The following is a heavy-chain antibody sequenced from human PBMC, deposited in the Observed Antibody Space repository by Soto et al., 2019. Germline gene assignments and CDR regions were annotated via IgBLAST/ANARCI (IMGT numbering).Heavy chain of an antibody. CDR1: GYSFTSYW. V-gene: IGHV5-10-1*01. CDR3: ARHVVGARGWVEEPL. J-gene: IGHJ4*02. D-gene: IGHD1-1*01. Sequence: EVQLVQSGAEVKKPGESLRISCKGSGYSFTSYWISWVRQMPRKGLEWMGRIDPSDSYTNYSPSFQGHVTISADKSISTAYLQWSSLMASDPPMYYCARHVVGARGWVEEPLWGQGTLVTVSS. CDR2: IDPSDSYT.